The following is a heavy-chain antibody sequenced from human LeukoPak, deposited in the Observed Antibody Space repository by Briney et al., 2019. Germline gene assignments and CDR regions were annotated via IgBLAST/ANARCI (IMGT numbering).Heavy chain of an antibody. CDR1: GFTFSSYA. CDR3: ARGSGLFDY. D-gene: IGHD1-26*01. J-gene: IGHJ4*02. V-gene: IGHV3-30*14. CDR2: ISYDGSNK. Sequence: GGSLRLSCAASGFTFSSYAMHWVRQAPGKGLEWVAVISYDGSNKYYADSVKGRFTISRDNLENMLYLQGNSLRAEDTAVYYCARGSGLFDYWGQGTLVTVSS.